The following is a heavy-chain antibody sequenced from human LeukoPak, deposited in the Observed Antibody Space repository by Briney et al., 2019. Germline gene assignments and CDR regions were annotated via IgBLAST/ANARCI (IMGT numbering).Heavy chain of an antibody. J-gene: IGHJ4*02. CDR2: IYYTGST. V-gene: IGHV4-59*01. CDR1: GVSITNYY. D-gene: IGHD3-22*01. CDR3: AGGGDSGGYYYPMFDY. Sequence: SETLSLTCTVSGVSITNYYWSWIRQPPGKGLEWIGYIYYTGSTNYNLSLRSRVTISVDTSNNQISLKLRSVTAADTAVYFCAGGGDSGGYYYPMFDYWGQGTLITVSS.